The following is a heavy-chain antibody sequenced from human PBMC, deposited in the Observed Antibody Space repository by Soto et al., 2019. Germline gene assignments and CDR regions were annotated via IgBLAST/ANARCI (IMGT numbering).Heavy chain of an antibody. Sequence: SETLSLTSPFSGGSSSSSSYCWGWVRQSPGMGLAWIGSIYYSGSTYYNPSLKSRITISVDMSKNQFSLKLSSVTAADTAVYYCARLAGSWYSLVEYWGQGTPVTVSS. CDR2: IYYSGST. V-gene: IGHV4-39*01. CDR3: ARLAGSWYSLVEY. J-gene: IGHJ4*02. D-gene: IGHD6-13*01. CDR1: GGSSSSSSYC.